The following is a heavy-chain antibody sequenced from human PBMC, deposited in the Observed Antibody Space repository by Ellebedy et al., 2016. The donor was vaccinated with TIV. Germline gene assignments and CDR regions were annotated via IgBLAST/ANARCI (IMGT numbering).Heavy chain of an antibody. CDR3: ARLEAVAAAHYGMDV. D-gene: IGHD2-15*01. Sequence: SETLSLTXTVSGGSISSTSYYWVWIRQPPGKGLEWIGSIYYSGRTYYNPSLKSRVTISVDTSKNQFSLKLSSVTAADTAVYYCARLEAVAAAHYGMDVWGQGTTVTVSS. V-gene: IGHV4-39*01. CDR2: IYYSGRT. J-gene: IGHJ6*02. CDR1: GGSISSTSYY.